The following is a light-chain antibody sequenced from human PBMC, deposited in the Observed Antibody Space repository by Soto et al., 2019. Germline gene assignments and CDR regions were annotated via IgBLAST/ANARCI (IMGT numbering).Light chain of an antibody. J-gene: IGKJ1*01. CDR3: QQSFNTPWT. Sequence: DIVMTQSPDSLAVSLGERATINCKSSQSLFYSSNNKDYLAWYQQKPGQPPRLLIYWASTRESGVPERFSGRGSGTDFTLTVSSLQAEDVAVYYCQQSFNTPWTFGQGTKVEIK. CDR1: QSLFYSSNNKDY. V-gene: IGKV4-1*01. CDR2: WAS.